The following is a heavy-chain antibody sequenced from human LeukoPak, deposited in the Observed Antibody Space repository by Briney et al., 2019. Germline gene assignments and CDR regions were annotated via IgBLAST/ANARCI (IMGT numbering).Heavy chain of an antibody. Sequence: ASVTVSCKVSGYTLTELSMHWVRQAPGKGLEWMGGFDPEDGETIYAQKFQGRVTMTEDTSTDTAYMELRSLRSEDTAVYYCATVGYCSSTSCSDYYGMDVWGQGTTVTVSS. D-gene: IGHD2-2*01. CDR2: FDPEDGET. CDR3: ATVGYCSSTSCSDYYGMDV. V-gene: IGHV1-24*01. CDR1: GYTLTELS. J-gene: IGHJ6*02.